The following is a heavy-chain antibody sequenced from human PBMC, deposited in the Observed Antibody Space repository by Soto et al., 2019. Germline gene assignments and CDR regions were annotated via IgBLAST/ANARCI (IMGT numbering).Heavy chain of an antibody. CDR3: AQLPYRAY. Sequence: EVQLVESGGGLVQPGRSLRLSCAASGFTFSSYGMNWVRQAPGKGLEWVSYISNSGTTIYYADSVKGRFTISRDNAKNSLYLQMNSLRAEDTAVYYCAQLPYRAYWGQGTLVTVSS. CDR2: ISNSGTTI. V-gene: IGHV3-48*01. CDR1: GFTFSSYG. D-gene: IGHD1-7*01. J-gene: IGHJ4*02.